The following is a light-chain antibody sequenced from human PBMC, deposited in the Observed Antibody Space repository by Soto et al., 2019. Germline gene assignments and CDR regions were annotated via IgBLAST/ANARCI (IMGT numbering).Light chain of an antibody. Sequence: EIVLTQSPATLSLSPGERATLSCRASQSVYIYLAWYQQKPGQSPRLLIYDASNMATGIPARFSGSGSGTDFTLTISSLEPEDFAVYYCQHRSSWPVSFGQGTRLEIK. CDR1: QSVYIY. V-gene: IGKV3-11*01. J-gene: IGKJ5*01. CDR3: QHRSSWPVS. CDR2: DAS.